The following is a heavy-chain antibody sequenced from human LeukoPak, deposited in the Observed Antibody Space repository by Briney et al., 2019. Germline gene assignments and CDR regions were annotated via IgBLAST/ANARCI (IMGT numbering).Heavy chain of an antibody. D-gene: IGHD1-1*01. Sequence: PAGGSLRLSCAASGFTFSTYWMHWVRQAPGKGLVWVSRISRDGTDTSYADSVKGRFTISRDNAKNTVNLQMNSLRAEDTAVYYCGRVAYTLDAFDIWGQGALVTVAS. J-gene: IGHJ3*02. CDR1: GFTFSTYW. CDR3: GRVAYTLDAFDI. CDR2: ISRDGTDT. V-gene: IGHV3-74*01.